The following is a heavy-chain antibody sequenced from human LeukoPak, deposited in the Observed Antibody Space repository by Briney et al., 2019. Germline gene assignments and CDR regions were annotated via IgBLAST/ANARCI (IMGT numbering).Heavy chain of an antibody. J-gene: IGHJ4*02. CDR2: ISGSGGST. CDR1: GFTFSSYA. D-gene: IGHD2-15*01. CDR3: AGNIVVVVAAPRY. Sequence: GGSLRLSCAASGFTFSSYAMSWVRQAPGKGLEWVSAISGSGGSTYYADSVKGRFTISRDNSKNALYLQMNSLRAEDTAVYYCAGNIVVVVAAPRYWGQGTLVTVSS. V-gene: IGHV3-23*01.